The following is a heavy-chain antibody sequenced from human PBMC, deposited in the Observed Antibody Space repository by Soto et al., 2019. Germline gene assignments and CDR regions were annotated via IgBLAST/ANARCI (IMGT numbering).Heavy chain of an antibody. J-gene: IGHJ4*02. D-gene: IGHD3-22*01. CDR3: ARQNVRYYCDSSGPLS. CDR2: IIPIFGTA. CDR1: GGTFSSYA. V-gene: IGHV1-69*13. Sequence: SVKVSCKAPGGTFSSYAISWVRQAPGQGLEWMGGIIPIFGTANYAQKFQGRVTITADESTSTAYMELSSLRSEDTAVYYCARQNVRYYCDSSGPLSWGQGTLVTVSS.